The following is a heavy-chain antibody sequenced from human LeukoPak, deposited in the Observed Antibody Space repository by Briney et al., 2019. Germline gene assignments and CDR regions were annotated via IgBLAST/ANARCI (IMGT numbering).Heavy chain of an antibody. CDR1: VYTFTGYY. V-gene: IGHV1-2*02. D-gene: IGHD2-15*01. CDR2: INPNSGGT. CDR3: ARFIRDCSGGGCYPKGYDY. J-gene: IGHJ4*02. Sequence: GASVNVSCKASVYTFTGYYMHWVRQAPGQGLEWMGWINPNSGGTNYAQKFQGRVTMTRDTSISTAYMELSRLRSDDTAVYYCARFIRDCSGGGCYPKGYDYWGQGTLVTVSS.